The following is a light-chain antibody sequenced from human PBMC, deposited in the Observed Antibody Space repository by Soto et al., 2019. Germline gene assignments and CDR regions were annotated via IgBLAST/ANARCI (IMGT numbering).Light chain of an antibody. CDR2: YDS. V-gene: IGLV3-21*04. CDR3: QVWDTGPDHQV. Sequence: SYELTQPPSVSVAPGETARIACAGNNIGSISVHWYQQKPGQAPVLVISYDSGRPSGIPERFSGSNSGNTATLTISRVEPGDEADYYCQVWDTGPDHQVFGGGTRLTVL. J-gene: IGLJ3*02. CDR1: NIGSIS.